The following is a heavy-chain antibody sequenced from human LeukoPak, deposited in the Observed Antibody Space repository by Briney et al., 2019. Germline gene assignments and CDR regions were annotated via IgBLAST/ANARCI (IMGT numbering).Heavy chain of an antibody. CDR3: ARVKLGRPYGSTGDFYNMDV. CDR2: ISAYNGNT. V-gene: IGHV1-18*01. D-gene: IGHD3-10*01. J-gene: IGHJ6*03. CDR1: GYTFTSYG. Sequence: ASVKVSCKASGYTFTSYGISWVRQAPGQGLEWMGWISAYNGNTNYAQKLQGRVTMTTDTSTSTAYMELSSLTSEDTAVYYCARVKLGRPYGSTGDFYNMDVWGKGTTVTVSS.